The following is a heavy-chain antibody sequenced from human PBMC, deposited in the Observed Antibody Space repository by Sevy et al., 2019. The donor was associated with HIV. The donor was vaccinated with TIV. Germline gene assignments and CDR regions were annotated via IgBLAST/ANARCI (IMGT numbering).Heavy chain of an antibody. CDR1: GFTFRSYG. Sequence: GGSLRLSCAGSGFTFRSYGIHWVRQSPGKGLEWVAFISFDGRNTYSADSVKGRFTVSRDNSNNAVYLQMNNLTTEDTAMYYCAKDILGDNSPWFFFDYWGQGTQVTVSS. J-gene: IGHJ4*02. D-gene: IGHD3-9*01. CDR2: ISFDGRNT. CDR3: AKDILGDNSPWFFFDY. V-gene: IGHV3-30*18.